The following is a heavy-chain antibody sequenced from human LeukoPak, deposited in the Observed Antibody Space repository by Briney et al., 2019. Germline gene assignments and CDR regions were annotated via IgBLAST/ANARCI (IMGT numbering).Heavy chain of an antibody. V-gene: IGHV5-51*01. Sequence: GESLKISCKGSGYSFTSYWIGWVRQMPGKGREWMGIIYPGDSDTRYSPSFQGQVTISADKSISTAYLQWSSLKASDTAMYYCARLRRHYYGSGSYYYYYMDVWGKGTTVTISS. CDR1: GYSFTSYW. J-gene: IGHJ6*03. CDR2: IYPGDSDT. D-gene: IGHD3-10*01. CDR3: ARLRRHYYGSGSYYYYYMDV.